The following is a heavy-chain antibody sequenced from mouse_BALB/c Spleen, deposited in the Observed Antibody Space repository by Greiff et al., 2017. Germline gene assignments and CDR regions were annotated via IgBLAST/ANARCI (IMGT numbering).Heavy chain of an antibody. CDR1: GYAFSSYW. CDR2: IYPGDGDT. Sequence: VQLQQSGAELVRPGSSVKISCKASGYAFSSYWMNWVKQRPGQGLEWIGQIYPGDGDTNYNGKFKGKATLTADKSSSTAYMQLSSLTSEDSAVYFCARDGYDGPWFAYWGQGTLVTVSA. CDR3: ARDGYDGPWFAY. J-gene: IGHJ3*01. V-gene: IGHV1-80*01. D-gene: IGHD2-2*01.